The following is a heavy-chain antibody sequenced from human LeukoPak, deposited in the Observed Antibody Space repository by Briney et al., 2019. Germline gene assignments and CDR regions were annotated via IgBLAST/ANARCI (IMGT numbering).Heavy chain of an antibody. CDR3: ARDLSWGRPTY. CDR2: IKQDGSEK. CDR1: GFTFSNYW. J-gene: IGHJ4*02. D-gene: IGHD3-16*01. V-gene: IGHV3-7*03. Sequence: GGSLRLSCAASGFTFSNYWMSWVRQAPGKGLEWVANIKQDGSEKYYMDSVKGRFTISRDNAKNSLYLQMNSLRAEDTAVYYCARDLSWGRPTYWGQGTLVTVSS.